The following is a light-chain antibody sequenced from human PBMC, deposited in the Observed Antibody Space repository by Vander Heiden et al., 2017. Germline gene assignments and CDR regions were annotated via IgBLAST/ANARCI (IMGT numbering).Light chain of an antibody. V-gene: IGLV4-69*01. CDR3: QSWGSAA. J-gene: IGLJ2*01. CDR2: LNSDGSH. Sequence: QPVLTQSPSASASLGASVKLTCTLSSGHNSFAIAWHQKQPEKGPRYLMKLNSDGSHSMGDGIPDRFSGSSSGAERYLTISSLQSEDEDDYYCQSWGSAAFGGGTRLTVL. CDR1: SGHNSFA.